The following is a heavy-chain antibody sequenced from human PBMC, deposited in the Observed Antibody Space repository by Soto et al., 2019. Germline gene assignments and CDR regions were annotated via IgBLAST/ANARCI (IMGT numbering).Heavy chain of an antibody. CDR1: GGSFNRQT. Sequence: QVQLVQSGAEGRKPGSSVRVSCKASGGSFNRQTISWVRQAPGQGLEWMGGIIPIFGTANHAQKFQGRVTIIADESTSTVYMELSSLRSDDTAIYYCARGWGYDSTDYYYAYWGQGTLVIVSS. CDR2: IIPIFGTA. D-gene: IGHD3-22*01. CDR3: ARGWGYDSTDYYYAY. J-gene: IGHJ4*02. V-gene: IGHV1-69*01.